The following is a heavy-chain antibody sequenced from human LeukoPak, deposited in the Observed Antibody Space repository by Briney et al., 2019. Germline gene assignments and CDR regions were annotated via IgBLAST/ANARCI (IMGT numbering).Heavy chain of an antibody. CDR1: GFSFSDYY. V-gene: IGHV3-11*03. J-gene: IGHJ4*02. CDR3: ARSGQSGYDYLEY. CDR2: ISSSNSYT. D-gene: IGHD5-12*01. Sequence: PGGSLRLSCAASGFSFSDYYMSWIRQAPGKGLEWVSYISSSNSYTNYADSVKGRFTISRDNAKNSLYLQMNSLRAEDTAVYYCARSGQSGYDYLEYWGQGTLVTVSS.